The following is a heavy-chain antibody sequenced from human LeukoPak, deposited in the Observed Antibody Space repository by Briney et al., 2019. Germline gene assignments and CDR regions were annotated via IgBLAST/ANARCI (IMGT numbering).Heavy chain of an antibody. CDR1: GFSFSTYW. D-gene: IGHD5-24*01. CDR2: MKQDGSEK. CDR3: ARDRRDGYNVLDY. V-gene: IGHV3-7*01. J-gene: IGHJ4*02. Sequence: QSGGSLRLSCAASGFSFSTYWMTWVRQAPGKGLEWVANMKQDGSEKYYVDSVKGRFTISRDNAKNSLYLEVNSLRAEDTAMFYCARDRRDGYNVLDYWGQGTLVTVSS.